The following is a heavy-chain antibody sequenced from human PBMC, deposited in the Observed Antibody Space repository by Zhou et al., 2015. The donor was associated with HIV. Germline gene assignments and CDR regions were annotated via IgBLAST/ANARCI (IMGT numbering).Heavy chain of an antibody. Sequence: QVQLVQSGTEVKKPGSSVKVSCKTSGGTFSGSEMSWVRQAPGQGLEWMGGIIPIFGTANYAQKFQGRVTITADKSTSTAYMELSSLRSEDTAVYYCARVNSSSPDYYYYGMDVWGQGTTVTVSS. CDR2: IIPIFGTA. CDR3: ARVNSSSPDYYYYGMDV. D-gene: IGHD6-6*01. J-gene: IGHJ6*02. CDR1: GGTFSGSE. V-gene: IGHV1-69*06.